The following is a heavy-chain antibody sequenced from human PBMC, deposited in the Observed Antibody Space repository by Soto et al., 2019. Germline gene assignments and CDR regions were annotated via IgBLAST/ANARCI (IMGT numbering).Heavy chain of an antibody. CDR2: IWYDGSNK. CDR3: ARVASYYYYGMDV. CDR1: GFTFSSYG. J-gene: IGHJ6*02. V-gene: IGHV3-33*01. Sequence: ESGGGVVQPGRSLRLSCAASGFTFSSYGMHWVRQAPGKGLEWVAVIWYDGSNKYYADSVKGRFTISRDNSKNTLYLQMNSLRAEDTAVYYCARVASYYYYGMDVWGQGTTVTVSS.